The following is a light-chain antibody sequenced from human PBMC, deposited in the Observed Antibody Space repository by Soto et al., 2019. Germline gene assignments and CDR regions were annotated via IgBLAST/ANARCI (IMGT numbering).Light chain of an antibody. Sequence: DIQMTQSPSSLSASVGDTVTITCRASRSISRYLNWYQQKPGKAPNLLIYGATSLQSGVPSRFSGSGSATDFTLTISSLQPEDFATYFCQQSYNFLFTFGPGTKVDIK. CDR3: QQSYNFLFT. CDR2: GAT. CDR1: RSISRY. J-gene: IGKJ3*01. V-gene: IGKV1-39*01.